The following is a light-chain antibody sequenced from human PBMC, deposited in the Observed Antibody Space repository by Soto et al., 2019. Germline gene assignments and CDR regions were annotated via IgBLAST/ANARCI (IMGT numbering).Light chain of an antibody. CDR2: AAS. V-gene: IGKV1-39*01. Sequence: DIQMTQSPSSLSASVGGRVTFSCRASQNIGSYLNWYQQKPGRAPELLVYAASSLQTGVPSRFSGSGSGTDFTLTIASLQPEDCATYYCQQSYTILWTFGQGTKVEI. CDR1: QNIGSY. CDR3: QQSYTILWT. J-gene: IGKJ1*01.